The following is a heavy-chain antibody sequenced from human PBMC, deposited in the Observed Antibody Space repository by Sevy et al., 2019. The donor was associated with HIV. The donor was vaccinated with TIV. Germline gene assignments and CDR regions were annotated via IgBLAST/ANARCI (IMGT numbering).Heavy chain of an antibody. V-gene: IGHV4-4*02. Sequence: SETLSLTCAVSGGSISSSNWWSWVRQPPGKGLEWIGEIYRSGSTNYKPSLKSRVTISVDKSKNQFSLKLSSVTAADTAVYYCASYGDFRRGAFDIWGQGTMVTVSS. D-gene: IGHD4-17*01. CDR3: ASYGDFRRGAFDI. J-gene: IGHJ3*02. CDR2: IYRSGST. CDR1: GGSISSSNW.